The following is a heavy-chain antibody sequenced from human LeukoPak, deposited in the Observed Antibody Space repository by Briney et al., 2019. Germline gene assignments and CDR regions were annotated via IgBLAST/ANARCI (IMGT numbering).Heavy chain of an antibody. CDR1: ALTSSSFA. CDR2: VSGIGSST. J-gene: IGHJ4*02. V-gene: IGHV3-23*01. CDR3: AKGSYYDILTDYYQPPSFDY. D-gene: IGHD3-9*01. Sequence: SLRLSCAASALTSSSFATSWDRHVQGEGIEWDSAVSGIGSSTLYADSVKGRFTISRDNSKNTLYLQMNSLRAEDTAVYYCAKGSYYDILTDYYQPPSFDYWGQGTLVTVSS.